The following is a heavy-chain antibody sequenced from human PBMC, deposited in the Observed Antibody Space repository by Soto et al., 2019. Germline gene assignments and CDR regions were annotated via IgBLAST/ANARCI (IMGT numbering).Heavy chain of an antibody. Sequence: QVQLPESGPGLVKPSQTLSLTCTVSGGSISSGGYYWSWIRQPPGKGLEWLGYIYYSGSTYYNPSLKSRVTISVDTSKNQFSLELSSVTAADTAVYYCARVLSDSSSFFDPWGQGTLVTVSS. V-gene: IGHV4-31*03. D-gene: IGHD6-13*01. CDR1: GGSISSGGYY. J-gene: IGHJ5*02. CDR2: IYYSGST. CDR3: ARVLSDSSSFFDP.